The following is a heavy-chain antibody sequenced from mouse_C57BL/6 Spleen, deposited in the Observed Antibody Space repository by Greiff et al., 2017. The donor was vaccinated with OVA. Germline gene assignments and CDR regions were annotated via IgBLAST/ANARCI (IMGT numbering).Heavy chain of an antibody. J-gene: IGHJ4*01. Sequence: QVQLQQSGAELVKPGTSVKVSCKASGYAFTNYLMEWVKQRPGQGLEWIGMINPEGGGTKYNAKFKGKATMTADKSASTAYMQLSSLPTEHSAVYSGARCYYGSSVYAMDYWGQGTSVTVSS. V-gene: IGHV1-54*01. D-gene: IGHD1-1*01. CDR3: ARCYYGSSVYAMDY. CDR1: GYAFTNYL. CDR2: INPEGGGT.